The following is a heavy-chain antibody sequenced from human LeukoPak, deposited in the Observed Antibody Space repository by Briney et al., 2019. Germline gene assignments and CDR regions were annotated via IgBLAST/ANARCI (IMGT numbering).Heavy chain of an antibody. CDR2: ISGSGDTT. V-gene: IGHV3-23*01. CDR1: RFTFSNYA. CDR3: ARDWRELHLPKYTDY. D-gene: IGHD1-26*01. J-gene: IGHJ4*02. Sequence: PGGSLRLSCAASRFTFSNYAMSWVRQAPGKGLEWVSAISGSGDTTYYADPVKGRFTISRDNSRNTLYLQMNILRAEDTAVYYCARDWRELHLPKYTDYWGQGTLVTVSS.